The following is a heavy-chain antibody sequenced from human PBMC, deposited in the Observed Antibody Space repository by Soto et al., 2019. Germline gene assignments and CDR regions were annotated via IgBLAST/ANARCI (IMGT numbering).Heavy chain of an antibody. CDR1: GFTFSNAW. V-gene: IGHV3-15*07. CDR2: INSKTDGGTT. D-gene: IGHD3-10*01. CDR3: TTCVPTPPAGYYYYYGMDV. J-gene: IGHJ6*02. Sequence: EVQLVESGGGLVKPGGSLRLSCAASGFTFSNAWMNWVRQAPGKGLEWVGRINSKTDGGTTDYAAPVKGRFTISRDDSKNTLYLQMNSLKTADTAGYSCTTCVPTPPAGYYYYYGMDVWGQGTTVTVSS.